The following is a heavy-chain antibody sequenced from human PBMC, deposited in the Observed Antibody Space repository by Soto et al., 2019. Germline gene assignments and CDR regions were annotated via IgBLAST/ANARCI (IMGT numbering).Heavy chain of an antibody. V-gene: IGHV3-33*01. CDR3: AREPSRGDYWHYFDY. J-gene: IGHJ4*02. Sequence: GGSLRLSCAASGFTFSSYGMHWVRQAPGKGLEWVAVIWYDGSNKYYADSVKGRFTISRDNSKNTLYLQMNSLRAEDTAVYYCAREPSRGDYWHYFDYWGQGTLVTVSS. D-gene: IGHD4-17*01. CDR2: IWYDGSNK. CDR1: GFTFSSYG.